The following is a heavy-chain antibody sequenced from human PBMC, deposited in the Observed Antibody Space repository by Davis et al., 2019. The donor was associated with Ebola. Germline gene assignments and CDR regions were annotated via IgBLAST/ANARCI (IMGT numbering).Heavy chain of an antibody. CDR2: VWYDGINK. J-gene: IGHJ4*02. D-gene: IGHD1-26*01. V-gene: IGHV3-33*01. Sequence: GESLKISCAASGFTFSSYGMHWVRQAPGKGLEWVAVVWYDGINKYYAGSVKGRFTISRDNSKNTLYLQMNSLRAEDTAVYYCARDPGGVVGAQFDYWGQGTLVTVSS. CDR1: GFTFSSYG. CDR3: ARDPGGVVGAQFDY.